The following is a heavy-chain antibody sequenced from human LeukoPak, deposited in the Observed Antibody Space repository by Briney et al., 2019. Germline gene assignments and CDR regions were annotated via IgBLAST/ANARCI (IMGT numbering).Heavy chain of an antibody. D-gene: IGHD4-23*01. CDR1: GYTFTNYG. CDR2: ISTYNGDA. CDR3: ARAPGQTTVDDFDY. J-gene: IGHJ4*02. V-gene: IGHV1-18*01. Sequence: GASVKVSCRTSGYTFTNYGITWVRQAPGQGLEWLGWISTYNGDAHYAQNLQGRVTVTTDTPTSTAYMELRSLRSDDTAVYYCARAPGQTTVDDFDYWGQGTLVTVSS.